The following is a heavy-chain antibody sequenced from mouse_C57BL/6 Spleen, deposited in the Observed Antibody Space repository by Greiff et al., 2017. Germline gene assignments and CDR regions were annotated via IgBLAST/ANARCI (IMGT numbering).Heavy chain of an antibody. J-gene: IGHJ1*03. CDR1: GYTFTSYW. D-gene: IGHD2-1*01. Sequence: VQLQQPGAELVLPGASVKLSCKASGYTFTSYWMHWVKQRPGQGLEWIGGIGPSDNDTNYNQKFKGKSPLTLDKSSSTAYMQLSSLTSEDPAVYYCARDYCNYRYFDVWGTGTTVTVSS. CDR3: ARDYCNYRYFDV. CDR2: IGPSDNDT. V-gene: IGHV1-69*01.